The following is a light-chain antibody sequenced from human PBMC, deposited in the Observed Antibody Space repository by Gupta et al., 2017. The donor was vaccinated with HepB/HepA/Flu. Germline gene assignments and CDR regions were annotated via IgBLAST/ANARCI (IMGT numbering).Light chain of an antibody. CDR3: QAWDSSTAV. CDR1: KLGDKY. J-gene: IGLJ2*01. Sequence: SYELPQLPSVSVSPGQTASITCSGDKLGDKYACWYQQKPGQSPVLVIYQDSKRPSGIPERFSGSNSGNTATLTISGTQAMGEADYYCQAWDSSTAVFGGGTKLTVL. CDR2: QDS. V-gene: IGLV3-1*01.